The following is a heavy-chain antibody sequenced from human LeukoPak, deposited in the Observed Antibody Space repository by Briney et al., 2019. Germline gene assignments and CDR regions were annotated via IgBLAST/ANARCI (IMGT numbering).Heavy chain of an antibody. D-gene: IGHD1-26*01. V-gene: IGHV4-59*08. CDR3: AGELLTWGAFDI. J-gene: IGHJ3*02. CDR1: GGSISSYY. CDR2: IYYSGST. Sequence: SETLSLTCTVSGGSISSYYWSWIRQPPGKGLEWIGYIYYSGSTNYNPSLKSRVTISVDTSKNQFSLKLSSVTAADTAVYYCAGELLTWGAFDIWGQGTMVTVPS.